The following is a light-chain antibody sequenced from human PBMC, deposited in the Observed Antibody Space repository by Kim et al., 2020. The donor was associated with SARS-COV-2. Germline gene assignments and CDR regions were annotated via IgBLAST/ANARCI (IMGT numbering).Light chain of an antibody. CDR2: DVS. CDR1: SSDVGGYNF. V-gene: IGLV2-14*03. Sequence: GQSITISCTATSSDVGGYNFVSWFQQHPGKAPKLMIYDVSYRPSGVSIRFSGSKSGNTASLTVSGLQAEDEADYYCSSYTSSSTLMFGGGTKLTVL. CDR3: SSYTSSSTLM. J-gene: IGLJ3*02.